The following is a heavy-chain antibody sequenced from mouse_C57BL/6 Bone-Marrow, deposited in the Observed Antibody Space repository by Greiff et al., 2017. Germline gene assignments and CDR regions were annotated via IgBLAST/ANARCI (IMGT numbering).Heavy chain of an antibody. CDR1: GYTFTSYW. V-gene: IGHV1-69*01. CDR3: ARGVTTVESWCAY. CDR2: IDPSDSYT. Sequence: VQLQQPGAELVMPGASVKLSCKASGYTFTSYWMHWVKQRPGQGLEWIGEIDPSDSYTNYNQKFKGKSTLTVDKSSSTAYMQLSSLTSEDSAVYYCARGVTTVESWCAYWGQGTLVTVSA. D-gene: IGHD1-1*01. J-gene: IGHJ3*01.